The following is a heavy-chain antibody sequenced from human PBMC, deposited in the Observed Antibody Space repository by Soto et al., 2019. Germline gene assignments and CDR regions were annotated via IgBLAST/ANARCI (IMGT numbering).Heavy chain of an antibody. CDR1: GGSISSYY. D-gene: IGHD2-21*01. CDR2: IYYSGST. Sequence: QVQLQESGPGLVKPSETLSLTCTVSGGSISSYYWSWIRQPPGKGLEWIGYIYYSGSTNYNPSLKSRVTISVDTSKNQFSLKLSSVTAADTAVYYCAREESGGERFDYWGQGTLVTVSS. V-gene: IGHV4-59*01. J-gene: IGHJ4*02. CDR3: AREESGGERFDY.